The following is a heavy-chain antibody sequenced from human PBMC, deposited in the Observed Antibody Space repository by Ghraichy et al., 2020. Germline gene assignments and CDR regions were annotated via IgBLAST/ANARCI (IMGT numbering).Heavy chain of an antibody. V-gene: IGHV1-18*01. J-gene: IGHJ6*02. Sequence: ASVKVSCKASGYTFTSYGISWVRQAPGQGLEWMGWISAYNGNTNYAQKLQGRVTMTTDTSTSTAYMELRSLRSDDTAVYYCARPPYYGDYAYYYGMDVWGQGTTVTVSS. CDR3: ARPPYYGDYAYYYGMDV. D-gene: IGHD4-17*01. CDR1: GYTFTSYG. CDR2: ISAYNGNT.